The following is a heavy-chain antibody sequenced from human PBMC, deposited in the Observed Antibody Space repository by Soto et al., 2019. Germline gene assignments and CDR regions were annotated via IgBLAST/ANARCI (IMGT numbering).Heavy chain of an antibody. J-gene: IGHJ6*02. V-gene: IGHV3-33*01. CDR1: GFTFSSYG. D-gene: IGHD3-9*01. Sequence: QVQLVESGGGVVQPGRSLRLSCAASGFTFSSYGMHWVRQAPGKGLEWVAVIWYDGSNKYYADSVKGRFTISRDNSKNTLYLQMNSLRAEDTAVYYCARFDILTGYYYYYGMDVWGQGTTVTVSS. CDR3: ARFDILTGYYYYYGMDV. CDR2: IWYDGSNK.